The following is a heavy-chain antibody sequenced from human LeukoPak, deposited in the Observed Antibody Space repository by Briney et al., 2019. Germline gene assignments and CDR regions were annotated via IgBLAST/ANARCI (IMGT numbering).Heavy chain of an antibody. CDR2: TYYRSHSYN. J-gene: IGHJ5*02. D-gene: IGHD6-13*01. Sequence: SQTLSLTCTISGDSVTSSSAAWNWIRQSPSRGLEWLGRTYYRSHSYNDYSLNVKSRITINADTSKNHFSLQLNSVTPEDTAVYDCAGVAGVSAGGTRFDPWGQGTLVTVSS. V-gene: IGHV6-1*01. CDR3: AGVAGVSAGGTRFDP. CDR1: GDSVTSSSAA.